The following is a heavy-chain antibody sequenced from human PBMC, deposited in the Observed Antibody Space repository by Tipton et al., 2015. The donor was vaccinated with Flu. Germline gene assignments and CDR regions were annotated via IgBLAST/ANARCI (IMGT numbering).Heavy chain of an antibody. D-gene: IGHD4/OR15-4a*01. CDR1: GGSITYSY. V-gene: IGHV4-59*10. CDR2: IFTSGST. CDR3: ARYARVLDP. Sequence: TLSLTCTISGGSITYSYWSWIRQPAGQGLEWIGRIFTSGSTIYNPSLRGRVTLSMDVSKRQFSLKLTSVTATDTAVYYCARYARVLDPWGQGTLVTVSS. J-gene: IGHJ5*02.